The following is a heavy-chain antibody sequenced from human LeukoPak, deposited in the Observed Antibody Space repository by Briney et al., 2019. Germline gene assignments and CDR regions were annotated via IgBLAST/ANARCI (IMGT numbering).Heavy chain of an antibody. D-gene: IGHD3-22*01. Sequence: GASVKVSCKASGYTFTSYHMHWVRQAPGQGLEWMGGIIPIFGTANYAQKFQGRVTITADKSTSTAYMELSSLRSEDTAVYCCARDRALGYYDSSGYYPTCWFDPWGQGTLVTVSS. CDR3: ARDRALGYYDSSGYYPTCWFDP. CDR2: IIPIFGTA. J-gene: IGHJ5*02. CDR1: GYTFTSYH. V-gene: IGHV1-69*06.